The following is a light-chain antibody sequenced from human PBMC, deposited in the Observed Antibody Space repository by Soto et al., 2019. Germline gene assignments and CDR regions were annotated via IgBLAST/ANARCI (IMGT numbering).Light chain of an antibody. CDR3: QQYDNWPIT. Sequence: EIVLTLSPCTLSLSPGERATLSCRASERLSSVYLAWYQQRPGQPPRLLIYGASNRATGIPDRFSGSGSGTDFTLTISSLQSEDFAVYYCQQYDNWPITFGQGTRLEIK. CDR1: ERLSSVY. V-gene: IGKV3-20*01. CDR2: GAS. J-gene: IGKJ5*01.